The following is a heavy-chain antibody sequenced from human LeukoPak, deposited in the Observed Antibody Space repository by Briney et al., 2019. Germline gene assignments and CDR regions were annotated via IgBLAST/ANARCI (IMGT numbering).Heavy chain of an antibody. J-gene: IGHJ5*02. V-gene: IGHV3-48*04. CDR1: GFTFSSYS. CDR2: ISSSSSTI. D-gene: IGHD3-10*01. Sequence: GGSLRLSCAASGFTFSSYSMNWVRQAPGKGLEWVSYISSSSSTIYYADSVKGRFTISRDNAKNSLYLQMNSLRAEDTAVYYCARDDIMVRGVIIIGRWFDPWGQGTLVTVSS. CDR3: ARDDIMVRGVIIIGRWFDP.